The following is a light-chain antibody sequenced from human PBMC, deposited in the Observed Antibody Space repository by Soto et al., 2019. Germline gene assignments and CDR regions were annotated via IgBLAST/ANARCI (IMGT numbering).Light chain of an antibody. J-gene: IGKJ4*01. Sequence: MVWTHSPCTLSLSTWERATLSCMCSQSVSSSYLAWYQQKPGQAPRLLIYRASSRASGIPDRLSGSGSGTDFTLTISRLEPEDFAVYYCQQYSSSLFTFGGGTKVDIK. CDR1: QSVSSSY. V-gene: IGKV3-20*01. CDR3: QQYSSSLFT. CDR2: RAS.